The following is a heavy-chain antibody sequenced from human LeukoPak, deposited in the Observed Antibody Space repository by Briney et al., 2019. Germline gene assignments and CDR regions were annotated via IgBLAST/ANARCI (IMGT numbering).Heavy chain of an antibody. CDR3: ATLYGGSVDY. D-gene: IGHD4-23*01. CDR2: FDPEDGET. V-gene: IGHV1-24*01. CDR1: GYTLTELS. Sequence: GSVKVSCKVSGYTLTELSMYWVRQAPGKGLEWMGGFDPEDGETIYAQKFRGRVTMTEDTSTDTAYMELSSLRSEDTAVYYCATLYGGSVDYWGQGTLVTVSS. J-gene: IGHJ4*02.